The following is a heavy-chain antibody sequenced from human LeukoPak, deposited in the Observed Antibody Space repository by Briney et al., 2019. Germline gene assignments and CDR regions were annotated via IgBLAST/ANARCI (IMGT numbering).Heavy chain of an antibody. Sequence: SSCXXSXCRFXXXXSGGXXXXXXXXXXXXAIIYPGDSDTRYSPSFQGQVTISADKSISTAYLQWSSLKASDTAMYYCARRYGDYDDAFDIWGQGTMVTVSS. CDR3: ARRYGDYDDAFDI. V-gene: IGHV5-51*01. D-gene: IGHD4-17*01. CDR2: IYPGDSDT. CDR1: XCRFXXXX. J-gene: IGHJ3*02.